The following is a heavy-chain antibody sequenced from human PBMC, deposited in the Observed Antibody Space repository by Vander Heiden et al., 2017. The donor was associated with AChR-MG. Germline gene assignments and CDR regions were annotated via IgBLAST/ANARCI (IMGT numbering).Heavy chain of an antibody. CDR1: RFTFSNHG. D-gene: IGHD3-16*01. CDR2: IWSDGSDK. Sequence: QVQLVESGGRVVQPGRSLRFSRAAPRFTFSNHGIAWVRHPSGKGLEWVAFIWSDGSDKNSADSVKGRFTISRDNSKNKVYLQMNSLRAEDTAVYYCARDSDDSSMALSSDFDFWGQGTLVTVSS. CDR3: ARDSDDSSMALSSDFDF. J-gene: IGHJ4*02. V-gene: IGHV3-33*01.